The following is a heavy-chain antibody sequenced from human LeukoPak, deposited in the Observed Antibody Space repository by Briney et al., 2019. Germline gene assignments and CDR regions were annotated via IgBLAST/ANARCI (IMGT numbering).Heavy chain of an antibody. J-gene: IGHJ3*02. Sequence: SVKLSCKSSGGTVTSYAISWVRQAPGQALEWMGGIIAIFGTANYAQKFQGRVTITADESTSTAYMQLSRLRSEDMAAYYCARDLPYSSYTEDIWGQGTMVTVSS. CDR2: IIAIFGTA. D-gene: IGHD6-6*01. V-gene: IGHV1-69*13. CDR3: ARDLPYSSYTEDI. CDR1: GGTVTSYA.